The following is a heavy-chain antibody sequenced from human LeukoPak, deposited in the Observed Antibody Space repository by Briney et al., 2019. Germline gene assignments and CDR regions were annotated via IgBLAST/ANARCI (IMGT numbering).Heavy chain of an antibody. CDR1: GFIFSRNN. Sequence: GGSLRLSCAASGFIFSRNNMNWVRQAPGKGLEWVSYISSSGTTIYYADSVKGRFTISRDNAKNSLYLQMNSLRDEDTAVYYCIGSRLRFLEWLPEATGVQHWGQGTLVTVSS. V-gene: IGHV3-48*02. J-gene: IGHJ1*01. CDR2: ISSSGTTI. CDR3: IGSRLRFLEWLPEATGVQH. D-gene: IGHD3-3*01.